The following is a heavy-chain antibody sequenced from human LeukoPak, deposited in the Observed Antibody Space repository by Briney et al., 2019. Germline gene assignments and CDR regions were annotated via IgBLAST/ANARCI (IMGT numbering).Heavy chain of an antibody. CDR1: GFTFNSFG. Sequence: GRSLRLSCAASGFTFNSFGMHWVRQAPGKGLGWVAVIWYDGSNKYYADSVKGRFTISRDNSKNTLYLQMNSLRAEDTAMYYCARYLFYGPQSPYPVRDVGGKGTRVT. D-gene: IGHD3-3*01. CDR2: IWYDGSNK. CDR3: ARYLFYGPQSPYPVRDV. J-gene: IGHJ6*03. V-gene: IGHV3-33*01.